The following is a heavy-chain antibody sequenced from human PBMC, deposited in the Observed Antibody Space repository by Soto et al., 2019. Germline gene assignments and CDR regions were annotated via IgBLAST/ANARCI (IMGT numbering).Heavy chain of an antibody. CDR1: GFTFSSYA. D-gene: IGHD2-21*02. V-gene: IGHV3-23*01. J-gene: IGHJ1*01. Sequence: EVQLLESGGGLVQPGGSLRLSCAASGFTFSSYAMSWVRQAPGKGLEWVSAISGSGGSTYYADSVKGRFTISRDNSKNTLYLKMNSLRAEDTGVYYCAKWQVVTQLIYFQHWGQGTLVNVSS. CDR2: ISGSGGST. CDR3: AKWQVVTQLIYFQH.